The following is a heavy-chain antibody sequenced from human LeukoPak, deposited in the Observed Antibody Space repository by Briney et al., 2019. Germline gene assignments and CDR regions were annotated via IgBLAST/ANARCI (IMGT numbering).Heavy chain of an antibody. D-gene: IGHD2-2*01. CDR2: IRYDGSNK. Sequence: GGSLRLSCAASGFTFSSYGMHWVRQAPGKGLEWVAFIRYDGSNKYYADSVKGRLTISRDNSKNTLYLQMNSLRAEDTAVYYCAKAFSAAMDDAFDIWGQGTMVTVSS. CDR3: AKAFSAAMDDAFDI. CDR1: GFTFSSYG. J-gene: IGHJ3*02. V-gene: IGHV3-30*02.